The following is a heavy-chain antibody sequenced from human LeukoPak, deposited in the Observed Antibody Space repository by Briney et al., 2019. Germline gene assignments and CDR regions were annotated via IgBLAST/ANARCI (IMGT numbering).Heavy chain of an antibody. CDR3: ARVSLSGYCSGGSCYFDY. CDR1: GDSLRNHY. V-gene: IGHV4-59*11. J-gene: IGHJ4*01. Sequence: SETLSVTCTVSGDSLRNHYWSWMRQPPGKGLECMGVIYYSGSTNYNPSDMSRVTISVDKPKNQFSLKLNSVTAADTAVDFCARVSLSGYCSGGSCYFDYWGHGTLVTVSS. D-gene: IGHD2-15*01. CDR2: IYYSGST.